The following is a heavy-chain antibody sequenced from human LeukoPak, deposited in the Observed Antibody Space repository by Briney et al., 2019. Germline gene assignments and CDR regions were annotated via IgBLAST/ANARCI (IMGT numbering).Heavy chain of an antibody. V-gene: IGHV3-48*03. D-gene: IGHD2-15*01. J-gene: IGHJ4*02. CDR3: ARDRRSGGSCPDS. Sequence: GGSLRLSCAASGFTFSSYEMNWVRQAPGKGLEWVSYISSSGSTIYYADAVKGRFTISRDNAKNSLYLQMNSLRPEDTAVYYCARDRRSGGSCPDSWGQGTLVTVSS. CDR2: ISSSGSTI. CDR1: GFTFSSYE.